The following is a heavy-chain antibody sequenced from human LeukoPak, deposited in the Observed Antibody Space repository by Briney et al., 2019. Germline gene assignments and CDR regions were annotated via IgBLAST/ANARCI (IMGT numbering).Heavy chain of an antibody. Sequence: PSETLSLTCTVPGGSISSYYWSWIRQPPGKGLEWIGYIYYSGSTNYNPSLKSRVTISVDTSKNQFSLKLSSVTAADTAVYYCARGNPRGYSYGRFDYWGQGALVTVSS. CDR2: IYYSGST. V-gene: IGHV4-59*01. D-gene: IGHD5-18*01. CDR1: GGSISSYY. J-gene: IGHJ4*02. CDR3: ARGNPRGYSYGRFDY.